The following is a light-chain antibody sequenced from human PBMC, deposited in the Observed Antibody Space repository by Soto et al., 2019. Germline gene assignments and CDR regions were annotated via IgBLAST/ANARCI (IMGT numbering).Light chain of an antibody. CDR1: QSVRSER. V-gene: IGKV3-20*01. J-gene: IGKJ4*01. CDR3: QQYASSPALT. CDR2: GAS. Sequence: EIVLTQSPDTLSFSPGEIAXXXXXXXQSVRSERLAWYQHRPGQAPRLLIYGASSRATGIPDRFSGSGSGTDFTLTINRLEPEDFAVYYCQQYASSPALTFGGGTKVDI.